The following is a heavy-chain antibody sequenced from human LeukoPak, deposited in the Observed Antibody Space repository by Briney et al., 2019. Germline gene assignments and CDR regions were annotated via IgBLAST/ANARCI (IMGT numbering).Heavy chain of an antibody. V-gene: IGHV3-53*01. CDR2: IYSGGST. D-gene: IGHD3-10*01. Sequence: GGSLRLSRAASGFTDSSNYMRWVRPAPGRGVEWVSVIYSGGSTYYAESVKGRFTIYRDNSKNTLYLQMNSLRAEDTVVYYCARDFGSAVDYWGEGTLVTVSS. J-gene: IGHJ4*02. CDR1: GFTDSSNY. CDR3: ARDFGSAVDY.